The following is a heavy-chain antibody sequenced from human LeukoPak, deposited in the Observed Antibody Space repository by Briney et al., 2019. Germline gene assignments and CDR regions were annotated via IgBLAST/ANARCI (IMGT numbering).Heavy chain of an antibody. Sequence: GGSLRLSCVASGFTFSTYGMHWVRQPPGKGLEWVAVISYDGTKKQYADSVKGRFSISRDNTKYTLDLQMNSLRAEDTAVYYCAKDLVVGAAEYYFDNWGQGTLVTVSP. CDR1: GFTFSTYG. CDR3: AKDLVVGAAEYYFDN. D-gene: IGHD2-15*01. J-gene: IGHJ4*02. V-gene: IGHV3-30*18. CDR2: ISYDGTKK.